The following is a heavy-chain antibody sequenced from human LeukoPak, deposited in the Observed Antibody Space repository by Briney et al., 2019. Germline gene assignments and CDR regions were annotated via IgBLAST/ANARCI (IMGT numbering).Heavy chain of an antibody. V-gene: IGHV4-34*01. CDR1: GGSFSGYY. CDR3: ARHRGYSYGFRAETGAFDI. CDR2: INHSGST. Sequence: PSETLSLTCAVYGGSFSGYYWSWIRQPPGKGLEWIGEINHSGSTNYNPSLKSRVTISVDTSKNQFSLKLSSVTAADTAVYYCARHRGYSYGFRAETGAFDIWGQGTMVTVSS. J-gene: IGHJ3*02. D-gene: IGHD5-18*01.